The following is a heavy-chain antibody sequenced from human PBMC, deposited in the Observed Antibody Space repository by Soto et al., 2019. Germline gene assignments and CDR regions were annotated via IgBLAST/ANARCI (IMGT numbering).Heavy chain of an antibody. CDR1: GYTFTSYY. CDR2: INPSGGST. J-gene: IGHJ6*01. Sequence: QVQLVQSGAEVKKPGASVKVSCKASGYTFTSYYMHWVRQAPGQGLEWMGIINPSGGSTRYAQKFKGRVNMTSETTTSTVYKEQSSLISEDTAVDYCARGQHLDYDCYGLDVFGQGTTVTVSS. CDR3: ARGQHLDYDCYGLDV. D-gene: IGHD2-21*01. V-gene: IGHV1-46*01.